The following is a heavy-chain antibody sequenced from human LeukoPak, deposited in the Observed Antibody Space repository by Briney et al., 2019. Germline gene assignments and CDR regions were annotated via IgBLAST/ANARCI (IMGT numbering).Heavy chain of an antibody. CDR1: GGSFSGYY. J-gene: IGHJ4*02. D-gene: IGHD3-9*01. Sequence: SETLSLTCAVYGGSFSGYYWSWIRQPPGKGLEWIGEINHSGSTNYNPSLKSRVTISVDTSKNQFSLKLSSVTAADTAVYYCARSHILTGPPPPFDYWGQGTLVTVSS. CDR2: INHSGST. CDR3: ARSHILTGPPPPFDY. V-gene: IGHV4-34*01.